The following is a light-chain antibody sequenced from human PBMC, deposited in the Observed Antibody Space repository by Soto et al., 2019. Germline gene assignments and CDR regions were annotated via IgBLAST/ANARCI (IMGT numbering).Light chain of an antibody. CDR1: KSVSSC. Sequence: DIQMTQPPSTLSASVGDRVTIPCRASKSVSSCVAWYQQKPGKAPKLLLFTASNLEIGVPSRFSGSRSLTEVTLSISSLQPDDFATYYYQQYHSYSQTLGEGTKLQIK. CDR3: QQYHSYSQT. J-gene: IGKJ2*01. V-gene: IGKV1-5*03. CDR2: TAS.